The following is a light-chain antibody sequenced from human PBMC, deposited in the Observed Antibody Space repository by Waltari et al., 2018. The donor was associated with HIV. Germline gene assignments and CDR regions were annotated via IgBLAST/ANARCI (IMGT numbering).Light chain of an antibody. CDR2: GTS. CDR1: SVRTYY. V-gene: IGLV3-19*01. Sequence: SSELTQDPAVSVALGQTVRITCQGDSVRTYYASWYQQKPGQAPVLVFYGTSNRPSGIPDRFSGSTSGDTASLTITGAQAEDEADYYCNSRDDIGHWFFGAGTKVTVL. CDR3: NSRDDIGHWF. J-gene: IGLJ3*02.